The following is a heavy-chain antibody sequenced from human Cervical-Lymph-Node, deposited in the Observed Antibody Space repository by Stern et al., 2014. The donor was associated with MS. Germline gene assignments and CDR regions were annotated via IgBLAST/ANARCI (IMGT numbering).Heavy chain of an antibody. Sequence: VQLVESGGGVVQPGGSLRLSCAASGFTFSSYALHWVRQTPGKGLEGVGRISHDGRNEHYADSVKGRITIYRDNSKNTLYLQMNSLKPEDTAVYYCARDRGSSSWYSGWIDSWGQGTLVIAS. V-gene: IGHV3-30*01. CDR2: ISHDGRNE. J-gene: IGHJ5*01. CDR3: ARDRGSSSWYSGWIDS. D-gene: IGHD6-13*01. CDR1: GFTFSSYA.